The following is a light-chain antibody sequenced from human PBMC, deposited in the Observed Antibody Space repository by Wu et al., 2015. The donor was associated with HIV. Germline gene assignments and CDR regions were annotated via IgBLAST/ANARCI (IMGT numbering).Light chain of an antibody. CDR1: QSVNNNY. J-gene: IGKJ1*01. CDR2: GVA. V-gene: IGKV3-20*01. Sequence: EIVLTQSPGTLSLSPGERATLSCRASQSVNNNYLAWYQQKHGQAPRLLIYGVASRATGIPERFSGSGSGTYFTLTINRLEPEDFAVYYCQQYGSSPWTFGQGDQGRHQT. CDR3: QQYGSSPWT.